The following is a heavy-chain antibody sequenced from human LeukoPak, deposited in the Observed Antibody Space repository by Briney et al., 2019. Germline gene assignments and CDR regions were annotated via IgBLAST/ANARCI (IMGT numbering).Heavy chain of an antibody. J-gene: IGHJ4*02. Sequence: GGSLRLSCAASGFTLSSYAMHWVRQAPGKGLEWVALISYDGSNKYYADSVKGRFTISRDNSKNTLYLQMNSLRAEDTAVYYCAREDKDMVINWGQGTLVTVSS. D-gene: IGHD5-18*01. CDR1: GFTLSSYA. CDR3: AREDKDMVIN. V-gene: IGHV3-30*04. CDR2: ISYDGSNK.